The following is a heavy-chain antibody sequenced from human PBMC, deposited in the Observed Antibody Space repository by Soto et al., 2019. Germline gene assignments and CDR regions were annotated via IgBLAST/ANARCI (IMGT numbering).Heavy chain of an antibody. CDR2: LSYDGNNN. V-gene: IGHV3-30*03. CDR3: ARVHHRRQWGAFDI. CDR1: GFTFSSYG. Sequence: QVQLVESGGGVVQPGRSLRLSCAASGFTFSSYGMHWVRQAPGKGLEWVAFLSYDGNNNYYADSVRGRSTISRDNSKNTLSLQMNSLRSDDTAVYYCARVHHRRQWGAFDIWGQGTMVTVSS. D-gene: IGHD6-19*01. J-gene: IGHJ3*02.